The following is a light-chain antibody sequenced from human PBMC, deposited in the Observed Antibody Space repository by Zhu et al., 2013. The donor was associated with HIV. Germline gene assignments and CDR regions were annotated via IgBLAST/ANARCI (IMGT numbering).Light chain of an antibody. CDR3: QHRSEGPPYT. Sequence: EIVLTQFPGTLSLSPGERAGLSCRASETVRDNDLAWYQQKPGQAPRLLIFGASSRASGIPDRFSGSGSGTDFTLTISRLEPEDFAVYFCQHRSEGPPYTFGPGTKLEIK. CDR2: GAS. V-gene: IGKV3D-20*02. CDR1: ETVRDND. J-gene: IGKJ2*01.